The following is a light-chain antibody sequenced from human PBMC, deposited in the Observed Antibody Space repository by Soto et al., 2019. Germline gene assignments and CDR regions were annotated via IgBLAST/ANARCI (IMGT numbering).Light chain of an antibody. CDR3: SLYTSSSAYV. Sequence: QSVLAQPPSVSGSPGQSVTISCTGTSSDVGSYNRVSWYQQPPGTAPKLMIYEVSNRPSGVPDRFSGSKSGNTASLTISGLQAGDEADYYCSLYTSSSAYVFGTGTKVTVL. V-gene: IGLV2-18*01. CDR1: SSDVGSYNR. J-gene: IGLJ1*01. CDR2: EVS.